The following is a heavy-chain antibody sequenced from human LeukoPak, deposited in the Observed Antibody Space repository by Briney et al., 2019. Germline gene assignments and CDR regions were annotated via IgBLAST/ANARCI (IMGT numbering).Heavy chain of an antibody. CDR2: IRYDGSNK. CDR1: GFTFSSYG. D-gene: IGHD6-19*01. Sequence: HGGSLRLSCAASGFTFSSYGMHWVRQAPGKGLEWVAFIRYDGSNKYYADSVKGRFTISRDNSKNTLFLQMNSLRAEDTAVYYCAKDHSSGWPYCFPYWGQGTLVTVSS. V-gene: IGHV3-30*02. J-gene: IGHJ4*02. CDR3: AKDHSSGWPYCFPY.